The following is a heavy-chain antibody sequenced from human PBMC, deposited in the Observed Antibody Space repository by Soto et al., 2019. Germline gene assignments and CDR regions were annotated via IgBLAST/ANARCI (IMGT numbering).Heavy chain of an antibody. V-gene: IGHV4-34*01. J-gene: IGHJ4*02. D-gene: IGHD4-17*01. CDR1: GGSFNGYY. CDR3: ARTAGDYEDY. CDR2: ITHSGRT. Sequence: SETLFLTCAVYGGSFNGYYLSWIRQPPGKGLEWLGEITHSGRTIYNPSLKSRVAISIDTSKNQFSLNLNSVTAADTAVYYCARTAGDYEDYWGQGTLVTVSS.